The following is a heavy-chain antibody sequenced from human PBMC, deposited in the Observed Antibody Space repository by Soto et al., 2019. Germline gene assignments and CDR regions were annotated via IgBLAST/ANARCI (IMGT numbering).Heavy chain of an antibody. Sequence: QVQLVQSGAEMKKPGASVKVSCKAFGYTFTNYGFSWVRQAPGQGLEWMGWISAYNGYTDYAQKFQGRVTMTTETSTSTAYMELRRLRYSDSGVYYCARDSAADGTWDYWGQGSLVTVSS. D-gene: IGHD6-13*01. J-gene: IGHJ4*02. V-gene: IGHV1-18*01. CDR3: ARDSAADGTWDY. CDR2: ISAYNGYT. CDR1: GYTFTNYG.